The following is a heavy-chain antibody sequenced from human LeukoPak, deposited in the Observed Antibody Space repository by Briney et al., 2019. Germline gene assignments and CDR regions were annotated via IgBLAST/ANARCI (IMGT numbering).Heavy chain of an antibody. Sequence: ASVKVSCKASGYTFTGYYMHWVRQAPGQGLEWIGWINPNSGGTNYAQKFQGRVTMTRDTSISTAYMELSRLRSDDTAVYYCARGAAASGWFDPWGQGTLVTVSS. CDR3: ARGAAASGWFDP. D-gene: IGHD6-13*01. V-gene: IGHV1-2*02. J-gene: IGHJ5*02. CDR2: INPNSGGT. CDR1: GYTFTGYY.